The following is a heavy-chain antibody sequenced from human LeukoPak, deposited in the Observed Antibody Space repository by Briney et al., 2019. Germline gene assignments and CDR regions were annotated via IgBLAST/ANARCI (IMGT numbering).Heavy chain of an antibody. CDR2: IYYSRST. Sequence: SETLSLTCTVSGGSISSGGYYWSWIRQHPGKGLEWIGYIYYSRSTYYNPSLKSRVTISVDTSKNQFSLKLSSVTAADTAVYYCARVGSPLLVINEYYFDYWGQGTLVTVSS. J-gene: IGHJ4*02. D-gene: IGHD3-3*02. CDR3: ARVGSPLLVINEYYFDY. V-gene: IGHV4-31*03. CDR1: GGSISSGGYY.